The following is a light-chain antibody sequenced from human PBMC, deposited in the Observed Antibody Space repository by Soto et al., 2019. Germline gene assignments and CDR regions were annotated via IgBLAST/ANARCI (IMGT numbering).Light chain of an antibody. CDR2: KAS. CDR1: QSISSW. J-gene: IGKJ4*01. V-gene: IGKV1-5*03. Sequence: DIHMTQSPSTVSSSVGDRVTITCRASQSISSWLAWYQQKPGKAPKLLIYKASSLDSGVPSRFSGSGSGTEFTLTISSLQPDDFATYYCQQYNSYPLTFGGGTKVDI. CDR3: QQYNSYPLT.